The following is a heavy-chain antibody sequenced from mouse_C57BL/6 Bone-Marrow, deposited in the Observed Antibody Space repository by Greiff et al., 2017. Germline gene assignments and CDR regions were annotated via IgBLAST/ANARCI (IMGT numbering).Heavy chain of an antibody. CDR2: INPGSGGT. Sequence: QVQLQQSGAELVRPGTSVKVSCKASGYAFTNYLIEWVKQRPGQGLEWIGVINPGSGGTNYNEKFKGKATLTADKSSSTAYMQLSSLTPEDSAVYFCARSKNWDSWFAYWGQGTLVTVSA. V-gene: IGHV1-54*01. D-gene: IGHD4-1*01. J-gene: IGHJ3*01. CDR3: ARSKNWDSWFAY. CDR1: GYAFTNYL.